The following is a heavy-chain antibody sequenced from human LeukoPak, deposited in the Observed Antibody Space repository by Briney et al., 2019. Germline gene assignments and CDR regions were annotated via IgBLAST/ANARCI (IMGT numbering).Heavy chain of an antibody. CDR3: ARGYGSGSYYGY. V-gene: IGHV4-34*01. D-gene: IGHD3-10*01. CDR1: GGSFSGYY. J-gene: IGHJ4*02. CDR2: INRGGST. Sequence: SGTLSLTCAVYGGSFSGYYWSWIRQPPGKGLEWIGEINRGGSTNYNPSLKSRVTISVDTSKNQFSLKLSSVTAADTAVYYCARGYGSGSYYGYWGQGTLVTVSS.